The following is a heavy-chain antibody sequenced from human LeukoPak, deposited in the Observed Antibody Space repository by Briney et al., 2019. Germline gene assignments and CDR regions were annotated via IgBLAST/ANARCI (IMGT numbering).Heavy chain of an antibody. CDR3: ARLGGNSFFGLAGFDP. Sequence: KPSETLSLTCAVYGGSFSDYFWSWIRQPPGKGLEWIGEISHSGSTTYNPSLRSRVTISGDTSKKQFSLKLSSVTAADTAVYYCARLGGNSFFGLAGFDPWGQGTLVTVSS. D-gene: IGHD4-23*01. CDR1: GGSFSDYF. CDR2: ISHSGST. V-gene: IGHV4-34*01. J-gene: IGHJ5*02.